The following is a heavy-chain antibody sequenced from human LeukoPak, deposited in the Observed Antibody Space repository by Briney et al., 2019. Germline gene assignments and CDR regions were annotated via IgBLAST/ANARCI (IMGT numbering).Heavy chain of an antibody. V-gene: IGHV4-59*08. J-gene: IGHJ2*01. CDR3: ARMQGPRYFDL. CDR1: GGSITSYY. Sequence: SETLSLTCTVSGGSITSYYWSWIRQPPGKGLEWIGFLSYSGTSNYNPSLKSRVTISLDTSKNQLSLKLSSVTAADAAVYYCARMQGPRYFDLWGRGTLVTVSS. CDR2: LSYSGTS.